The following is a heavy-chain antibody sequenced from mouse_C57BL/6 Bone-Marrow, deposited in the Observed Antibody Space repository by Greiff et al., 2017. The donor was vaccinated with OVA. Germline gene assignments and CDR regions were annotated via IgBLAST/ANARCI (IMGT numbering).Heavy chain of an antibody. J-gene: IGHJ3*01. CDR3: ASLLRGFAY. V-gene: IGHV1-81*01. Sequence: QVQLQQSGAELARPGASVKLSCKASGYTFTSYGISWVKQRTGQGLEWIGEIYPRSGNTYYNEKFKGKATLTADKSSSTAYMELRSLTSEDSAVYYCASLLRGFAYWGQGTLVTVSA. D-gene: IGHD1-1*01. CDR1: GYTFTSYG. CDR2: IYPRSGNT.